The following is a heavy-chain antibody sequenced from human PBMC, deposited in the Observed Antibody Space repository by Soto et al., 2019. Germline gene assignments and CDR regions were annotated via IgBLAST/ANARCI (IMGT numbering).Heavy chain of an antibody. D-gene: IGHD3-22*01. CDR3: ARDVRITMIVVAGFDY. J-gene: IGHJ4*02. CDR2: IIPIFGTA. Sequence: QVQLVQSGAEVKKPGSSVKVSCKASGGTFSSYAISWVRQAPGQGLEWMGGIIPIFGTANYAQKFQGRVRITADESTSTAYMALSSLRSEDTAVYYCARDVRITMIVVAGFDYWGQGTLVTVSS. V-gene: IGHV1-69*01. CDR1: GGTFSSYA.